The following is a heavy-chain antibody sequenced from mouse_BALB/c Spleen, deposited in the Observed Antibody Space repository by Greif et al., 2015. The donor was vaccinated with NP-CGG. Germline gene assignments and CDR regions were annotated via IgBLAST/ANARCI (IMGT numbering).Heavy chain of an antibody. CDR3: ARSWTRWYFDV. Sequence: QVQLQQSGAELAKPGASVKMSCKASGYTFTSYWMHWVKQRPGQGLEWIGYINPSTGYTEYNQKFKDKATLTADKSSSTAYMQLSSLTSEDSAVYYCARSWTRWYFDVWGAGTTVTVSS. V-gene: IGHV1-7*01. CDR2: INPSTGYT. J-gene: IGHJ1*01. CDR1: GYTFTSYW.